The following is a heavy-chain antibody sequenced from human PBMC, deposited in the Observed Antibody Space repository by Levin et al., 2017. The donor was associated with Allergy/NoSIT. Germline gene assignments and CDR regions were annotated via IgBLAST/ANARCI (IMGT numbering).Heavy chain of an antibody. D-gene: IGHD4-23*01. CDR2: IYYSGST. CDR1: GGSISSSSYY. CDR3: AGAVGYYYYYMDV. J-gene: IGHJ6*03. Sequence: SETLSLTCTVSGGSISSSSYYWGWIRQPPGKGLEWIGSIYYSGSTYYNPSLKSRVTISVDTSKNQFSLKLSSVTAADTAVYYCAGAVGYYYYYMDVWGKGTTVTVSS. V-gene: IGHV4-39*01.